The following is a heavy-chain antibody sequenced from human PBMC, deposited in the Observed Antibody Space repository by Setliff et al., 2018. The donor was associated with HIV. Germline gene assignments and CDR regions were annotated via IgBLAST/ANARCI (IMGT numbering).Heavy chain of an antibody. J-gene: IGHJ4*02. CDR3: ARDKYSSSENFDY. CDR2: IIPIFGTA. Sequence: SVKVSCKASGGPFATYAINWVRQAPGQGLEWMGGIIPIFGTANYAQKFEGRVTITADKSTSTAYMEVNSLRFEDTAVYYCARDKYSSSENFDYWGQGTLVTVSS. CDR1: GGPFATYA. D-gene: IGHD6-6*01. V-gene: IGHV1-69*06.